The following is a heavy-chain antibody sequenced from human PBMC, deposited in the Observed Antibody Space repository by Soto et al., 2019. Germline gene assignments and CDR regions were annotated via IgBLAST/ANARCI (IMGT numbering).Heavy chain of an antibody. CDR1: GGTFSSYA. Sequence: SVKVSCKASGGTFSSYAISWVRQAPGQGLEWMGGIIPIFGTANYAQKFQGRVTITADESTSTAYMELSSLRSEDTAVYYCARVRDGYNMDFDYWGQGXLVTVSS. D-gene: IGHD5-12*01. J-gene: IGHJ4*02. V-gene: IGHV1-69*13. CDR2: IIPIFGTA. CDR3: ARVRDGYNMDFDY.